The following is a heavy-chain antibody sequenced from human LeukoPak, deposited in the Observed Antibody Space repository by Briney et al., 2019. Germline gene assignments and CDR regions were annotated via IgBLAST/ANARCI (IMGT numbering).Heavy chain of an antibody. V-gene: IGHV3-23*01. CDR3: ARGGNSWYSYYYGMDV. D-gene: IGHD2-2*01. Sequence: PGGSLRLSCAASGFTFNNYAMGWVRQAPAKGLEWVSGVSADGGSTYYADSVKGRFTISRDNAKNSLYLQMNSLRAEDTAVYYCARGGNSWYSYYYGMDVWGQGTTVTVSS. CDR2: VSADGGST. CDR1: GFTFNNYA. J-gene: IGHJ6*02.